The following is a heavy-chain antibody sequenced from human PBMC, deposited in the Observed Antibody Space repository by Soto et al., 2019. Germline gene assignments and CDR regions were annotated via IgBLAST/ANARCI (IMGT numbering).Heavy chain of an antibody. CDR1: GFTFRDYG. D-gene: IGHD7-27*01. CDR2: IWYDGSNK. J-gene: IGHJ4*02. CDR3: AREMLCTRPNWGPDF. V-gene: IGHV3-33*01. Sequence: GGSLRLSCAASGFTFRDYGMHWVRQAPGKGLEWVAVIWYDGSNKYYADSVKDRFTISRDNSKSTLFLQMNSLRAEDTAVYFCAREMLCTRPNWGPDFWGQGTLVTVSS.